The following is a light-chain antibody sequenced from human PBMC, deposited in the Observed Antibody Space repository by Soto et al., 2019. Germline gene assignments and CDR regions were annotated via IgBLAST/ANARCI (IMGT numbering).Light chain of an antibody. J-gene: IGLJ3*02. CDR3: AAWDDSLNAWV. CDR2: SNI. CDR1: SSNIGSKT. Sequence: QSVLTQPPSASGTPGQTVTISCSGSSSNIGSKTVNWYQQLPGTAPKLLIYSNIKRPSGVPDRISGSKSGTSASLAISGLQSEDEANYYCAAWDDSLNAWVFGGGTKLTVL. V-gene: IGLV1-44*01.